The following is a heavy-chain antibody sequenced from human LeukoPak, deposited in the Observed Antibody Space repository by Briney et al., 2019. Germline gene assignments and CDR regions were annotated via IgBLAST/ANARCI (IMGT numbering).Heavy chain of an antibody. D-gene: IGHD5-18*01. CDR3: ARGQAMVDRSNFDY. J-gene: IGHJ4*02. V-gene: IGHV4-34*01. CDR2: INHSGST. CDR1: GGSFSGYY. Sequence: PSETLSLTCAVYGGSFSGYYWSWIRQPPGKGLEGSGEINHSGSTNYIPSLKTRVTISVDTSKNQFSLKLSSVTAADTAVYYCARGQAMVDRSNFDYWGQGTLVTVSS.